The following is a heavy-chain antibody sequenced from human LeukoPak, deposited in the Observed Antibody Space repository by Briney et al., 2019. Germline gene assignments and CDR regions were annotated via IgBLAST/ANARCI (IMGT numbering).Heavy chain of an antibody. CDR2: IDPKNGGT. J-gene: IGHJ4*02. D-gene: IGHD1-26*01. Sequence: ASVKVSCKASGYTFSDYYIHWVRQAPGQGLEWMGWIDPKNGGTKSAQKFQGRVTMTRDTSIRTAYMELRRLRSDDTAAYYCARGRLSGSGSYWGQGALVIVSS. V-gene: IGHV1-2*02. CDR3: ARGRLSGSGSY. CDR1: GYTFSDYY.